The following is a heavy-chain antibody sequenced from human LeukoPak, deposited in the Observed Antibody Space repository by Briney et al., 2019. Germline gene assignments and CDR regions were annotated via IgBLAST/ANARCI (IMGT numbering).Heavy chain of an antibody. D-gene: IGHD3-10*01. CDR1: GYSFTTYW. Sequence: GESLKISCKGSGYSFTTYWIGWLGQMPGKGLGWMGFIYSSDSDTRYSPSLNGQVTISADKSITPAYLQWSSLKASDTAMYYCARTMVRGVITSSFDFWGQGTLVTVSS. CDR2: IYSSDSDT. V-gene: IGHV5-51*01. J-gene: IGHJ4*02. CDR3: ARTMVRGVITSSFDF.